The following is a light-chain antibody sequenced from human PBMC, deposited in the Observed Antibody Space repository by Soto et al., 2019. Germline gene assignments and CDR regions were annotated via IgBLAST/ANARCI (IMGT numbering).Light chain of an antibody. CDR2: HAS. V-gene: IGKV3-15*01. CDR3: QQYTKWPLT. CDR1: QSVYSN. J-gene: IGKJ4*01. Sequence: EIVMTQSTATLSVSPGKRATLSCRASQSVYSNFAWYQQKPGQAPRLLIYHASTRATGIPDRFSGGGSGTEFPLTISSLQSEDFAVYYCQQYTKWPLTFGGGTKVEIK.